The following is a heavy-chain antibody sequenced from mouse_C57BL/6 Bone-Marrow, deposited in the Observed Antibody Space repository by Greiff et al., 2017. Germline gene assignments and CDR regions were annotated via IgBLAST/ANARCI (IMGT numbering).Heavy chain of an antibody. CDR3: TRPSNWDYFDV. V-gene: IGHV6-6*01. CDR1: GFTFSDAW. J-gene: IGHJ1*03. CDR2: IRNKANNHAT. D-gene: IGHD4-1*01. Sequence: EVKLMESGGGLVQPGGSMKLSCAASGFTFSDAWMDWVRQSPEKGLEWVAEIRNKANNHATYCAESVKGRFTISRDDSKSSVYLQMNSLRAEDTGIYYCTRPSNWDYFDVWGTGTTVTVSS.